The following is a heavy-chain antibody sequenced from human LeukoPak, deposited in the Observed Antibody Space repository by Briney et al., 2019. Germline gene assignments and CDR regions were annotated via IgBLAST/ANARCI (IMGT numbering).Heavy chain of an antibody. J-gene: IGHJ4*02. CDR2: ISYDGSNK. Sequence: GGSLRLSCAASGFTFSSYAMHWVRQAPGKGLEWVAVISYDGSNKYHADSVKGRFTISRDNSKNTLYLQMNSLRAEDTAVYYCARDREMAFDYWGQGTLVTVSS. CDR1: GFTFSSYA. D-gene: IGHD5-24*01. CDR3: ARDREMAFDY. V-gene: IGHV3-30-3*01.